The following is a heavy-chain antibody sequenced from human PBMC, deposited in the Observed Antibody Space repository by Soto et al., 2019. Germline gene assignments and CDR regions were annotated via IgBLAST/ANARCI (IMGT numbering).Heavy chain of an antibody. CDR2: LSHSGGT. Sequence: QVQLQQWGAGLLKPSETLSLTCAVYGGFVSSGSYYWSWIRQPPGKGLGWIGELSHSGGTHFNPYLKSRVTISVDTSKNQFSLKMSSVTAADTALYYCARVERGTATTVVDAFDIWGPGTMVTVSS. V-gene: IGHV4-34*01. D-gene: IGHD1-1*01. J-gene: IGHJ3*02. CDR3: ARVERGTATTVVDAFDI. CDR1: GGFVSSGSYY.